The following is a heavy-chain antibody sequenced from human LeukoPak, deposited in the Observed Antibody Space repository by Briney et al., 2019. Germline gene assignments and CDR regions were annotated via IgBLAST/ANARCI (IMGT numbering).Heavy chain of an antibody. CDR2: IKEDGSEK. CDR1: GFTFRSYW. V-gene: IGHV3-7*05. J-gene: IGHJ6*02. D-gene: IGHD3-16*01. Sequence: PGGSLRLSCAASGFTFRSYWMGWVRQAPGKGLEWVANIKEDGSEKYYVDSVKGRFTISRDNAKNSLYLQMSSLSAEDTAVYYCARGGYTYTWPPTYYYGMDVWGQGTTVT. CDR3: ARGGYTYTWPPTYYYGMDV.